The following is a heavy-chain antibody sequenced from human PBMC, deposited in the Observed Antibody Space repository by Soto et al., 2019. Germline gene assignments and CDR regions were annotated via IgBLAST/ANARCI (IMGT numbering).Heavy chain of an antibody. CDR1: GGSISSYY. CDR3: ARHDILTGYYGMDV. Sequence: ETLSLTCTVSGGSISSYYWSWIRQPPGKGLEWIGYIYYSGSTNYNPSLKSRVTISVDTSKNQFSLKLSSVTAADTAVYYCARHDILTGYYGMDVWGRGTTVTVSS. J-gene: IGHJ6*02. CDR2: IYYSGST. D-gene: IGHD3-9*01. V-gene: IGHV4-59*08.